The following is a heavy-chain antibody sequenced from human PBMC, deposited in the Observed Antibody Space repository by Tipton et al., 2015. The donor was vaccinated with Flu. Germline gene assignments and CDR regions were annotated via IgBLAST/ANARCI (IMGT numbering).Heavy chain of an antibody. CDR3: ATDYYGSGSYYDIDY. CDR1: GGSISSSSYY. D-gene: IGHD3-10*01. V-gene: IGHV4-39*07. Sequence: TLSLTCTVSGGSISSSSYYWGWIRQPPGKGLEWIGSIYYSGSTYYSPSLKSRVSISLDKSENQFSLRLSSVTAADTAIYYCATDYYGSGSYYDIDYWGQGTLVTVSS. J-gene: IGHJ4*02. CDR2: IYYSGST.